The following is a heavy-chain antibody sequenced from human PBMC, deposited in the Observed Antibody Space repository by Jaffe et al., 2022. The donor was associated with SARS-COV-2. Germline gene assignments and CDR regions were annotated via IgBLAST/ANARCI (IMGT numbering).Heavy chain of an antibody. J-gene: IGHJ2*01. CDR3: ASTYYDFWSGYSWYFDL. V-gene: IGHV4-39*01. CDR1: GGSISSSSYY. CDR2: IYYSGST. D-gene: IGHD3-3*01. Sequence: QLQLQESGPGLVKPSETLSLTCTVSGGSISSSSYYWGWIRQPPGKGLEWIGSIYYSGSTYYNPSLKSRVTISVDTSKNQFSLKLSSVTAADTAVYYCASTYYDFWSGYSWYFDLWGRGTLVTVSS.